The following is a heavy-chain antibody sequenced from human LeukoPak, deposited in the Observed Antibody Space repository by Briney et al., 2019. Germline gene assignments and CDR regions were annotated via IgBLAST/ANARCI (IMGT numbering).Heavy chain of an antibody. CDR2: IRYDGSNK. Sequence: GGSLRLSCAASGFTFSSYGMHWVRQAPGKGLEWVAFIRYDGSNKYYADSVKGRFTISRDNSKNTLYLQMNGLRAEDTAVYYCAKEPTYDFWSGTDYWGQGTLVTVSS. D-gene: IGHD3-3*01. J-gene: IGHJ4*02. CDR3: AKEPTYDFWSGTDY. V-gene: IGHV3-30*02. CDR1: GFTFSSYG.